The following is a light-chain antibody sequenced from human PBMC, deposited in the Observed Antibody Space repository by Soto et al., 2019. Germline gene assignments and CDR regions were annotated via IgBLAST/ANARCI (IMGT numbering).Light chain of an antibody. CDR1: SSDVGGYDY. Sequence: QSVLTQPPSASGSPGQSVTISCTGTSSDVGGYDYDSWYQQHPGKAPKLMIYEVTIRPSGVSDRFSGSKSGNTASLTVSGLQAEDEADYYCSSYTGGNPSYVFGTGTKVT. CDR2: EVT. CDR3: SSYTGGNPSYV. J-gene: IGLJ1*01. V-gene: IGLV2-8*01.